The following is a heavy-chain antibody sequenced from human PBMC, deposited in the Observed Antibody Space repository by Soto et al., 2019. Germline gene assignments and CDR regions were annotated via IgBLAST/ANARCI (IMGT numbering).Heavy chain of an antibody. CDR3: ARGAPVVNDY. CDR2: IDQSGST. J-gene: IGHJ4*02. D-gene: IGHD3-22*01. V-gene: IGHV4-34*01. Sequence: SETLSLTCAVYGGSFSGYYLNWLRQPPGEGLEWIGKIDQSGSTYYNPSLKSRVTISVDRSKNQFSLKLSSVTAADTAVYYCARGAPVVNDYWGQGTLVTVSS. CDR1: GGSFSGYY.